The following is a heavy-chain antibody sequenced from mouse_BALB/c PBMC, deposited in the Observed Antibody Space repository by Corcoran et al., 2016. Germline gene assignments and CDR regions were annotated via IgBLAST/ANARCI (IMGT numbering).Heavy chain of an antibody. V-gene: IGHV1S136*01. Sequence: EVQLQQSGPELVNPGASVKMSCKASGYTFTSYVMHWLKQKPGQGLEWIGYINPYNDGTKYNEKFKGKATLTSDKSSSTAYMELSSLTSEDSAVYYCARENYYGYVYFDYWGQGTTLTVSS. CDR1: GYTFTSYV. D-gene: IGHD1-2*01. CDR2: INPYNDGT. J-gene: IGHJ2*01. CDR3: ARENYYGYVYFDY.